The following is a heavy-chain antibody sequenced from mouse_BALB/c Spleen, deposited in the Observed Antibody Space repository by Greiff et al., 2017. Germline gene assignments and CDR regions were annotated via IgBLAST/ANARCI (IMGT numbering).Heavy chain of an antibody. Sequence: LQQPGSELVRPGASVKLSCKASGYTFTSYWMHWVKQRPGQGLEWIGNIYPGSGSTNYDEKFKSKATLTVDTSSSTAYMQLSSLTSEDSAVYYCSRGGYYGSSLDYWGQGTSVTVSS. CDR3: SRGGYYGSSLDY. CDR1: GYTFTSYW. D-gene: IGHD1-1*01. V-gene: IGHV1S22*01. CDR2: IYPGSGST. J-gene: IGHJ4*01.